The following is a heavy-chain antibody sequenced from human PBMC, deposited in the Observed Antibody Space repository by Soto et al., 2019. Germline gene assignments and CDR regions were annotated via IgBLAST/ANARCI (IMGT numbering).Heavy chain of an antibody. CDR2: MNPNSGNT. CDR1: GYTFTSYD. J-gene: IGHJ6*03. D-gene: IGHD3-3*01. Sequence: GASVKVSCKAAGYTFTSYDINWVRQATGQGLEWMGWMNPNSGNTGYAQKFQGRVTMTRNTSISTAYMELSSLRSEDTAVYYCARVDFPAYYYYYTDAWGKGTPVTDAS. V-gene: IGHV1-8*01. CDR3: ARVDFPAYYYYYTDA.